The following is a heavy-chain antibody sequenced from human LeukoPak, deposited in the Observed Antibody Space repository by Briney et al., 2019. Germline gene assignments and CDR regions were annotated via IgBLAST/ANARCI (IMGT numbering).Heavy chain of an antibody. D-gene: IGHD5-12*01. Sequence: SVKVSCKASGGTFSSYAISWVRQAPGQGLEWMGGIIPIFGTANYAQKFQGRLTLTRDTSISTAYMEVSRLKSDDTAVCYCARTNGGYEYNWGQGTRVIVSS. J-gene: IGHJ4*02. CDR3: ARTNGGYEYN. V-gene: IGHV1-69*05. CDR1: GGTFSSYA. CDR2: IIPIFGTA.